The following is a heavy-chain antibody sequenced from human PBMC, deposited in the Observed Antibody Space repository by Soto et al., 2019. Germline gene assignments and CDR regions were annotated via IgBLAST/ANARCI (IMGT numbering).Heavy chain of an antibody. V-gene: IGHV6-1*01. D-gene: IGHD4-17*01. CDR1: GDSVSSNSAA. Sequence: SQTLSLTCAISGDSVSSNSAAWNWIRQSPSRGLEWLGRTYYRSKWYNDYAVSVKSRITINPDTSKNQFSLQLNSVTPEDTAVYYCVRVTSSYGDYVRGWFDPWGQGTLVTVSS. CDR2: TYYRSKWYN. CDR3: VRVTSSYGDYVRGWFDP. J-gene: IGHJ5*02.